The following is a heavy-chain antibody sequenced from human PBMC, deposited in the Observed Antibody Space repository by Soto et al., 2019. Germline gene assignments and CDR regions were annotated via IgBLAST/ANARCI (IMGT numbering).Heavy chain of an antibody. Sequence: PGGSLRLSCAASGFTFSSYGMHWVRQAPGKGLEWVAVISYDGSNKYYADSVKGRFTISRDNSKNTLYLQMNSLRAEDTAVYYRAKDFTTVSYFDYWGQGTLVTVS. CDR2: ISYDGSNK. CDR3: AKDFTTVSYFDY. V-gene: IGHV3-30*18. D-gene: IGHD4-17*01. J-gene: IGHJ4*02. CDR1: GFTFSSYG.